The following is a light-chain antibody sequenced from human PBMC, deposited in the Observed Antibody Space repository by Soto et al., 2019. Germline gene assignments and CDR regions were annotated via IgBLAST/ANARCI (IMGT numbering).Light chain of an antibody. CDR2: GAS. V-gene: IGKV3D-15*01. CDR1: QNINSH. J-gene: IGKJ1*01. Sequence: EIVLTQSPATLSVSPGERATLSCRASQNINSHLAWLQQRPGQAPRLLIYGASARATDIPARFSGSGSGTEFTLTISSVQSEDFAVYYCQQYDNWPPVTFGQGTKVEIK. CDR3: QQYDNWPPVT.